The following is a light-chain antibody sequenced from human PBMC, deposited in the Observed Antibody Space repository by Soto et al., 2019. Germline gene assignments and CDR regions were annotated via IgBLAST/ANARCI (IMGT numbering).Light chain of an antibody. V-gene: IGKV3-15*01. J-gene: IGKJ5*01. CDR3: QQYNHWTSIT. CDR2: GAS. CDR1: QSIRTN. Sequence: EIAMTQSPATLSVSPGDTAILSCSPSQSIRTNVAWYQQRPGQAPRLFIYGASTRAPDIPARFSGSGSGTEFTLPISSLQSEDFAIYYCQQYNHWTSITFGQGTRLEF.